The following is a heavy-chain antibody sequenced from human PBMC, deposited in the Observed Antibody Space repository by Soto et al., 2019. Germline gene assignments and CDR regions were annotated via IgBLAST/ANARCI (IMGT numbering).Heavy chain of an antibody. CDR3: ARESRGNDAFDI. D-gene: IGHD3-22*01. J-gene: IGHJ3*02. V-gene: IGHV3-33*01. Sequence: QVQLVESGGGVVQPGRSLRLSCAASGFTFSSYGMHWVRQAPGKGLEWVAVIWYDGSNKYYADSVKGRFTISRDNSKNTLYLQMNSVRAEDTAVYCCARESRGNDAFDIWGQGTMVTVSS. CDR2: IWYDGSNK. CDR1: GFTFSSYG.